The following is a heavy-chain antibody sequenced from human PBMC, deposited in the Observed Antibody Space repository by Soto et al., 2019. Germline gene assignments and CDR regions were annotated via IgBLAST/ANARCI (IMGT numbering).Heavy chain of an antibody. D-gene: IGHD5-12*01. CDR2: IYYSGST. V-gene: IGHV4-39*01. CDR3: ARQDIVATDAFDY. Sequence: SETLSLTCTVSGGSISSSSYYWGWIRQPPGKGLEWIGSIYYSGSTYYNPSLKSRVTISVDTSKNQFSLKLSSVTAADTAVYYGARQDIVATDAFDYWGQGTLVTVSS. CDR1: GGSISSSSYY. J-gene: IGHJ4*02.